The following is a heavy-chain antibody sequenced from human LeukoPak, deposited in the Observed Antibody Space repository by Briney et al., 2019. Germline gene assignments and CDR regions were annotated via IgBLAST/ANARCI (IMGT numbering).Heavy chain of an antibody. Sequence: ASVKVSCKASGGTFTNYAISWVRQAPGQGLEWMGGIIPLLGTPNYAQKFQGRVTITADDSTSTAYMELTSLRSEDTPVYYCAEDSSMVTTRAPYYYYYRDVWGQGTTVTVSS. CDR3: AEDSSMVTTRAPYYYYYRDV. V-gene: IGHV1-69*13. J-gene: IGHJ6*02. D-gene: IGHD4-17*01. CDR1: GGTFTNYA. CDR2: IIPLLGTP.